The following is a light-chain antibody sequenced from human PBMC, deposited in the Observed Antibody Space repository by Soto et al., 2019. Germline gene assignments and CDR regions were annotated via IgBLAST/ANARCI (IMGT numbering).Light chain of an antibody. V-gene: IGKV3-15*01. Sequence: EIVMTQSPATLSVSPGERATLSCRASQSVSSNVAWYQQKPGQAPRLLIYGASTRATGIPARFSGSGSGTEFTLTISSLQSEDFAVYYCQQYNKWPPYTFGQGTKLEIK. CDR2: GAS. CDR1: QSVSSN. CDR3: QQYNKWPPYT. J-gene: IGKJ2*01.